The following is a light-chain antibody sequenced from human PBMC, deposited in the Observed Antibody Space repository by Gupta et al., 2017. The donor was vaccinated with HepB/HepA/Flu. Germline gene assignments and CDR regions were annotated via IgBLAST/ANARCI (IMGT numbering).Light chain of an antibody. CDR3: HHKKNCSRS. CDR1: QNIHNW. J-gene: IGKJ1*01. V-gene: IGKV1-5*03. Sequence: DIQMTQSPSSLAASVGDRVTITFRASQNIHNWLAWFQQKPGKVPKVLLSNASKLESGAPSRFSGSRYGTDFTLTISRRQPHDYVTYYCHHKKNCSRSFDQGTKVEIK. CDR2: NAS.